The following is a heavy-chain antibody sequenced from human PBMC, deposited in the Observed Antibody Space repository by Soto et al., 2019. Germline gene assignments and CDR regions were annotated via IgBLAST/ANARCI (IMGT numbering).Heavy chain of an antibody. D-gene: IGHD3-3*02. Sequence: EVQTVASGGGVVQPGGSLRLSCAASGFTFSDQWMSWVRQAPGKGLEWVANINPDGSAKSHVDSVEGRFTISRDNAKNSLYLQMNTLRVEDTAVYYCARGPFWGQGTLVTVSS. V-gene: IGHV3-7*01. CDR1: GFTFSDQW. CDR2: INPDGSAK. J-gene: IGHJ4*02. CDR3: ARGPF.